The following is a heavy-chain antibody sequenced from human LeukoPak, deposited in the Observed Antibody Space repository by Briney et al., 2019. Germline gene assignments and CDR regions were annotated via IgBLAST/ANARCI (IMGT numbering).Heavy chain of an antibody. CDR3: ARACGGDCSDASDI. CDR2: INQSGSA. Sequence: SETLSLTCAVYGGSFSGYYWSWIRQPPGKGLEGIGEINQSGSANSNPSLKSRVTISVDTSKNQFSLKLSSVAAADTAVYYCARACGGDCSDASDIWGQGTMVTVSS. D-gene: IGHD2-21*02. V-gene: IGHV4-34*01. J-gene: IGHJ3*02. CDR1: GGSFSGYY.